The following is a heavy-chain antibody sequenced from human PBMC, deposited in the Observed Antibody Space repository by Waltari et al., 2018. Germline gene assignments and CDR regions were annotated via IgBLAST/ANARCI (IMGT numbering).Heavy chain of an antibody. CDR1: GFTFSNYW. D-gene: IGHD3-22*01. Sequence: EVQLVESGGGLVQPGGSLRLPCAASGFTFSNYWMHWVRQAPGKGLVWVSRIDSDGTSTSYADSVKGRFTISRDNAKNTLFLQMNSLRGEDTAVYYCARDQGGARGFMDSWGQGTLVTVSS. V-gene: IGHV3-74*01. CDR3: ARDQGGARGFMDS. CDR2: IDSDGTST. J-gene: IGHJ4*02.